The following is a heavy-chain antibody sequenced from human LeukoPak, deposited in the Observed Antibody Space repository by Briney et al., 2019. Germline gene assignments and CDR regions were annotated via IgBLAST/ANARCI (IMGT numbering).Heavy chain of an antibody. J-gene: IGHJ4*02. V-gene: IGHV3-30*02. CDR1: GFTFSSYG. CDR2: IRYDGSNK. D-gene: IGHD3-22*01. Sequence: GGSLRLSCAASGFTFSSYGMHWVRQAPGKGLEWVAFIRYDGSNKYYADSVKGRFTISRDNSKNTLYLQMNSLRAEDTAVYYCAKTTYYYDSSGYPDYWGEGTLVTVSS. CDR3: AKTTYYYDSSGYPDY.